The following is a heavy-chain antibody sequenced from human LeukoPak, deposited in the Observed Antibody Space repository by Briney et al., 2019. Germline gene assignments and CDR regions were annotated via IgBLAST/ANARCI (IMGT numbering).Heavy chain of an antibody. D-gene: IGHD4-17*01. V-gene: IGHV5-51*01. CDR2: IYPDDSNS. Sequence: GASLKISYKGSAYSFATYWIGWVRQLPGRGLEWMGIIYPDDSNSGYSPSFQGQVTISADKSISTAYLQWSSLKASDTAMYYCARKTGGDYNLFDYWGQGTLVTVSS. CDR3: ARKTGGDYNLFDY. CDR1: AYSFATYW. J-gene: IGHJ4*02.